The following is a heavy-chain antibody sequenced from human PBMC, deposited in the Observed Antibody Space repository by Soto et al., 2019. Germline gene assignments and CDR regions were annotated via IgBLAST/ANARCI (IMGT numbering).Heavy chain of an antibody. V-gene: IGHV4-4*07. CDR3: ARGQRFSDWFDP. Sequence: LSLPCSVSGGTISGYYWTWIRQPAGKGLEWIGRIYGSGNTKYNPSLQSRVTLPLDTSNNQFCLRPTSVTATDTAVYSCARGQRFSDWFDPWGQGTLVTVSS. D-gene: IGHD2-2*01. J-gene: IGHJ5*02. CDR2: IYGSGNT. CDR1: GGTISGYY.